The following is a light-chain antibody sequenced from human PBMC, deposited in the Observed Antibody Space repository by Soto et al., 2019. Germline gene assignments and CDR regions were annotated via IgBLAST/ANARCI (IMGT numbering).Light chain of an antibody. CDR2: GNS. V-gene: IGLV1-40*01. CDR3: QSYDSSLSGSRV. J-gene: IGLJ1*01. CDR1: SSNIGAGYD. Sequence: QSVLTQPPSVSGAPGQRVTISCTGSSSNIGAGYDVHWYQQLPGTAPKALIYGNSNRPSGVPDRFSGSKSGTSASLAITGLQAEDEADYYCQSYDSSLSGSRVFGTGTKLTVL.